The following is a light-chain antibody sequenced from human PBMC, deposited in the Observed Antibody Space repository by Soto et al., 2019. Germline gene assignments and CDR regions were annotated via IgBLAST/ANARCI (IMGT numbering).Light chain of an antibody. CDR3: HQYGSSPRT. CDR1: QSFNSNY. V-gene: IGKV3-20*01. CDR2: GAS. J-gene: IGKJ1*01. Sequence: EIVMTPSPATLSVSPGGRATLPCTASQSFNSNYLAWYQQKPGQAPRLLIYGASTRATGIPDRFSGSGSGTDFTLTISGLEPEDFAVYYCHQYGSSPRTFGPGTKVDIK.